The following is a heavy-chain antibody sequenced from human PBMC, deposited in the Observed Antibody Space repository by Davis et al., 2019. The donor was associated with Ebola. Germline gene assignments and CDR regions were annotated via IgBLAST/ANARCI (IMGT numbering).Heavy chain of an antibody. Sequence: SETLSLTCTVSGGSISSSSYYWGWIRQPPGKGLEWIGSIYYSGSTYYNPSLKSRVTISVDTSKNQFSLKLSSVTAADTAVYYCARSLGTYPVTYDYWGQGTLVTVSS. V-gene: IGHV4-39*01. J-gene: IGHJ4*02. D-gene: IGHD4-17*01. CDR1: GGSISSSSYY. CDR2: IYYSGST. CDR3: ARSLGTYPVTYDY.